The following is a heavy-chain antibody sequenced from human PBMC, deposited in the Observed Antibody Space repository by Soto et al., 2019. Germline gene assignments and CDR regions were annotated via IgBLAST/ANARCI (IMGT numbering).Heavy chain of an antibody. D-gene: IGHD6-19*01. Sequence: GAAVKGPFTASGYTFTIHGIALGRPAPGQRLVWMGWISAYNGNTNYAQKLQGRVTMTTDTSTSTAYMELRSLRSDDTAVYYCARDSKFYGYSSGWYFDYWGQGTLVTVSS. J-gene: IGHJ4*02. CDR2: ISAYNGNT. CDR3: ARDSKFYGYSSGWYFDY. V-gene: IGHV1-18*01. CDR1: GYTFTIHG.